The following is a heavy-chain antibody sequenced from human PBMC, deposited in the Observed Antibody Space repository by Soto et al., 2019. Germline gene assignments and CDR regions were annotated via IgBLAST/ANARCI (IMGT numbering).Heavy chain of an antibody. Sequence: SESLSLTRTVSGGCVRVTVAYLAWIRQSPEKALEWIGSIYSGGATSYSPSLKTRVNPSVDTSTSQFSLHLTSATAAVTAVYFCATVRPPYSSSWLVDYWGQGTLVTSPQ. CDR1: GGCVRVTVAY. V-gene: IGHV4-39*01. D-gene: IGHD6-13*01. CDR3: ATVRPPYSSSWLVDY. CDR2: IYSGGAT. J-gene: IGHJ4*02.